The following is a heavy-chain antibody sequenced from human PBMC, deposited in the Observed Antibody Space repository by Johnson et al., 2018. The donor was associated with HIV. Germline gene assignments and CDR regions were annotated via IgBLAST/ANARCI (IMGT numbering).Heavy chain of an antibody. V-gene: IGHV3-15*01. CDR1: GFTFSNAW. D-gene: IGHD4/OR15-4a*01. CDR2: IKSKTDGGTT. CDR3: TTDVLGVDAFDI. J-gene: IGHJ3*02. Sequence: VQLVESGGGVLRPGASLRLSCAASGFTFSNAWMSWVRQAPGKGLEWVGRIKSKTDGGTTDYAAPVKGRFTISRDDSKNTLYLQMNSLKTEDTAVYYCTTDVLGVDAFDIWGQGTMVTVSS.